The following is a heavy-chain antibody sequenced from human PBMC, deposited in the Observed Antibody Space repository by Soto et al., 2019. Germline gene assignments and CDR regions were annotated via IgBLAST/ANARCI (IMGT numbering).Heavy chain of an antibody. CDR1: GYTLPRYG. V-gene: IGHV1-18*01. Sequence: ASVKVSCKASGYTLPRYGISWVRPAPGQGLEWMGWISAYNGNTNYAQKLQGRVTMTTDTSTSTAYMELRSLRSDDTAVYYCARSNYHPQKREPFGPWSQGTLVTVSS. CDR3: ARSNYHPQKREPFGP. J-gene: IGHJ5*02. CDR2: ISAYNGNT. D-gene: IGHD3-10*01.